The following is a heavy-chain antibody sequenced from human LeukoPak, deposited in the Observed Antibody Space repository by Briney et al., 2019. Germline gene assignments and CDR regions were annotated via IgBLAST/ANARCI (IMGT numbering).Heavy chain of an antibody. J-gene: IGHJ1*01. Sequence: SDTLSLTCAVYGGSVSDYYCSWIRQPPGKGLEWIGEINHSGSTNYNPSLRSRVTISVDTSKNQFSLKLSSVTAADTAVYYCARAPGKYYYDSSGYYYRKYFQHWGQGTLVTVSS. D-gene: IGHD3-22*01. CDR3: ARAPGKYYYDSSGYYYRKYFQH. V-gene: IGHV4-34*01. CDR1: GGSVSDYY. CDR2: INHSGST.